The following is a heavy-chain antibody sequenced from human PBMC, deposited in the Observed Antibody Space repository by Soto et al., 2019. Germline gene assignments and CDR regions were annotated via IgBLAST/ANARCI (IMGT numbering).Heavy chain of an antibody. CDR3: ARVARGGYYNSMDV. V-gene: IGHV1-2*04. Sequence: ASVKVSCKASGYTFTGYYMHWVRQAPGQGLEWMGWINPNSGGTNYAQKFQGWVTMTRDTSISTAYMELGRLRSDDTAVYYCARVARGGYYNSMDVWGKGTTVTVSS. D-gene: IGHD3-10*01. CDR2: INPNSGGT. CDR1: GYTFTGYY. J-gene: IGHJ6*03.